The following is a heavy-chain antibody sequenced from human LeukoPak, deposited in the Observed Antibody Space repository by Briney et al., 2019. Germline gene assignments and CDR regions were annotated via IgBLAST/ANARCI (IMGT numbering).Heavy chain of an antibody. CDR2: IYHSGST. Sequence: TSESLSLTCAVSGYSISSGYYWGWIRQPPGKGLEWIGSIYHSGSTYYNPPLKSRVTISVDTSKNQFSLKLSSVTAADTAVYYCARRSVAAAANYYYYYMDVWGKGTTVTVSS. D-gene: IGHD6-13*01. V-gene: IGHV4-38-2*01. J-gene: IGHJ6*03. CDR1: GYSISSGYY. CDR3: ARRSVAAAANYYYYYMDV.